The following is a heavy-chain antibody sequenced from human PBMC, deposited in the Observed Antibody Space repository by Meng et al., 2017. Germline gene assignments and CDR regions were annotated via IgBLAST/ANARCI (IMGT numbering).Heavy chain of an antibody. V-gene: IGHV1-18*01. CDR1: GYTFTSYG. Sequence: QVKLVQSGAEGKKPGALVKVSCKASGYTFTSYGISWVRQAPGQGLEWMGWISAYNGNTNYAQKLQGRVTMTTDTSTSTAYMELRSLRSDDTAVYYCAQTTVTTYSEYFQHWGQGTLVTVSS. CDR2: ISAYNGNT. J-gene: IGHJ1*01. CDR3: AQTTVTTYSEYFQH. D-gene: IGHD4-11*01.